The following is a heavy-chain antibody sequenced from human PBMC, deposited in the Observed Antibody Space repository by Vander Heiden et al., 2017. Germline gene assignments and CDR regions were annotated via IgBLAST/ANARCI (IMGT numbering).Heavy chain of an antibody. Sequence: EVQLVESGGGLVQPGGSLRLSCAASGFTFSSYEMNWVRQAPGKGLEWVSYISSSGSTIYYADSLKGRFTISRDNAKNSRCLQMNSLRAEQTAVDYCARGPRRPYYSTGYHDYWGQGPLVTVS. V-gene: IGHV3-48*03. CDR1: GFTFSSYE. CDR2: ISSSGSTI. D-gene: IGHD3-22*01. J-gene: IGHJ4*02. CDR3: ARGPRRPYYSTGYHDY.